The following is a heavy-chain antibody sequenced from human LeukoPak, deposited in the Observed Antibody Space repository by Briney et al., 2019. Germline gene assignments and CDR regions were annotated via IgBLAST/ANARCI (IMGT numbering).Heavy chain of an antibody. V-gene: IGHV3-23*01. J-gene: IGHJ4*02. CDR2: ISASGGST. CDR3: AKVRTMIVVVKGLIDY. D-gene: IGHD3-22*01. Sequence: PGGSLRLSCAASGFTFSSSAMSWVRQVPRKGLEWVSGISASGGSTNYADSVKGRFTISRDNSKNTLYLQMNSLRAEDTAVYYCAKVRTMIVVVKGLIDYWGQGTLVTVSS. CDR1: GFTFSSSA.